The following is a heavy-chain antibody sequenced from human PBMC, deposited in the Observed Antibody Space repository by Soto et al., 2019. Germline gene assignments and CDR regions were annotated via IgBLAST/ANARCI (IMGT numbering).Heavy chain of an antibody. V-gene: IGHV3-53*02. CDR2: LNSGGST. CDR3: ARDNYYCGMDV. J-gene: IGHJ6*02. Sequence: EVQLVETGGGLIQPGGSLRLSCAASGFTVSSNYMSWVRQAPGKGLEWVSVLNSGGSTYYADSVKGRFTISRDNSQNTLYLQMNSLRAEDTAVYYCARDNYYCGMDVWGQGTTVTVSS. CDR1: GFTVSSNY.